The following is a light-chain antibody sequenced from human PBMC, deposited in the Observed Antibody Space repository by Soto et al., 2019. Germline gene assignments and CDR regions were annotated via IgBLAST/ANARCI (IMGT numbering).Light chain of an antibody. CDR3: MQALQTPA. CDR1: QSLLHSNGYNY. CDR2: LGS. V-gene: IGKV2-28*01. Sequence: DIVMTQSPLSLPVTPGEPSSISCRSXQSLLHSNGYNYLDWYLQKPGQSPQLLIYLGSNRASGVPDRFSGSGSGTDFTLKISRVEAEDVGVYYCMQALQTPAFGQGTKVDI. J-gene: IGKJ1*01.